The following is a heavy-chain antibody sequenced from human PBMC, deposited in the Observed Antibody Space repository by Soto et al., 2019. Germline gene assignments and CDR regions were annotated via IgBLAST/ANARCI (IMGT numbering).Heavy chain of an antibody. CDR2: ISYDGSNK. V-gene: IGHV3-30*18. CDR3: AKERGDGYNLGHFDY. CDR1: GFTFSSYG. D-gene: IGHD5-12*01. J-gene: IGHJ4*02. Sequence: QVQLVESGGGVVQPGRSLRISCAASGFTFSSYGMHWVRQAPGKGLEWVAVISYDGSNKYYADSVKDRFTISGDNSKNTRYLQMNSLRAEDTSVYYCAKERGDGYNLGHFDYWGQGTLVTVSS.